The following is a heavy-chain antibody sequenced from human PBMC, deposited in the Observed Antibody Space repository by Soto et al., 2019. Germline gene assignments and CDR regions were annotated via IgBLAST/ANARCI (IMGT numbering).Heavy chain of an antibody. CDR3: ARDKITGILAY. J-gene: IGHJ4*02. V-gene: IGHV1-3*05. Sequence: QVQLVQSGAEEKKPGASVKVSCKASGYTFTSYDMHWVRQAPGQRLEWMGWINAGNGNTKYSQKFQGRVTITRDPSASRAYMELSSLRSEATAVYDCARDKITGILAYWGQGTLVTVSS. D-gene: IGHD1-20*01. CDR2: INAGNGNT. CDR1: GYTFTSYD.